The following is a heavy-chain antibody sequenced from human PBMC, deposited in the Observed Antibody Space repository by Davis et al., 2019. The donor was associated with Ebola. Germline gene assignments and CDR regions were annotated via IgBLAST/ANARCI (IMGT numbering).Heavy chain of an antibody. V-gene: IGHV3-11*01. Sequence: GGSLRLSCAASGFTFSDYYMNWIRQAPGKGLECIAYISSSGTSIYYADSVKGRFTISRDNAKNSLYLQMNGLRAEDTAFYFCARRVYDSSGYYYHDHWGRGTLVTVSS. CDR3: ARRVYDSSGYYYHDH. CDR2: ISSSGTSI. J-gene: IGHJ4*02. CDR1: GFTFSDYY. D-gene: IGHD3-22*01.